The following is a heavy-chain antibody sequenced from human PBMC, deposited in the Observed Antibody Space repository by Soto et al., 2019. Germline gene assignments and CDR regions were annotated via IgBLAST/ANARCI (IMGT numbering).Heavy chain of an antibody. CDR1: GYSFTSYW. D-gene: IGHD3-10*01. V-gene: IGHV5-51*01. CDR3: ARHFTTMVRGVIVSGDYYYGMDV. CDR2: IYPGDSDT. Sequence: GESLKISCNGSGYSFTSYWIGWVRQMPGKGLEWMGIIYPGDSDTRYSPSFQGQVTISADKSISTAYLQWSSLKASDTAMYYCARHFTTMVRGVIVSGDYYYGMDVWGQGTTVTVSS. J-gene: IGHJ6*02.